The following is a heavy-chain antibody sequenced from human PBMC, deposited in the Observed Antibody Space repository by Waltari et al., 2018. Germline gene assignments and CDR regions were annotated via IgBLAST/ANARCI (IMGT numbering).Heavy chain of an antibody. D-gene: IGHD6-6*01. CDR2: ISYDGSNK. J-gene: IGHJ4*02. V-gene: IGHV3-30-3*01. Sequence: QVQLVESGGGVVQPGRSLRLSCAASGFTFSSYAMHWVRQAPGKGLEWVAVISYDGSNKYYADSVKGRFTISRDNSKNTLYLQMNSLRAEDTAVYYCARDIAASPRSFDYWGQGTLVTVSS. CDR3: ARDIAASPRSFDY. CDR1: GFTFSSYA.